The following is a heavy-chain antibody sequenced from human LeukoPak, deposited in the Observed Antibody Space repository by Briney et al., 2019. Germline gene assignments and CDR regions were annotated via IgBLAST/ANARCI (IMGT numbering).Heavy chain of an antibody. J-gene: IGHJ4*02. V-gene: IGHV5-10-1*01. CDR3: ARFSTGVQNFDY. Sequence: GESLKISCKGSGYSFTSYWISWVRQMPGKALEGMGRIDPSDSYTNYSPSFQGHVTISADRSISTAYLQWSSLKAADTAMYYCARFSTGVQNFDYWGQGTLVTVSS. D-gene: IGHD1-14*01. CDR2: IDPSDSYT. CDR1: GYSFTSYW.